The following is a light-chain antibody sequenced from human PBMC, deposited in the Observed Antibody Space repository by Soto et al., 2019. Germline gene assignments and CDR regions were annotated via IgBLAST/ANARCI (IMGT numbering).Light chain of an antibody. CDR2: DGS. V-gene: IGKV1-33*01. J-gene: IGKJ5*01. CDR1: QDITNY. Sequence: DIQMNQSPSSLSASVGDRVTITCQASQDITNYLNWYQQKPGKTPRLLVYDGSNLDTGVPSRFSGSESGTHFAFTISSLHPEDIATYYCQQFDSLPITGGQGTRLEI. CDR3: QQFDSLPIT.